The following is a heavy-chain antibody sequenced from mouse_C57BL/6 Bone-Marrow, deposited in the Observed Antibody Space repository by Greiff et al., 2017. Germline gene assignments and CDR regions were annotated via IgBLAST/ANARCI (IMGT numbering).Heavy chain of an antibody. D-gene: IGHD2-4*01. CDR3: TEAIRLRRWDYFDY. CDR2: IYPGDGDT. CDR1: GYAFSSSW. V-gene: IGHV1-82*01. J-gene: IGHJ2*01. Sequence: QVQLKESGPELVKPGASVKISCKASGYAFSSSWMNWVKQRPGKGLEWIGRIYPGDGDTNYNGKFKGKATLTADKSSSTAYMQLSSLTSEDSAVYYCTEAIRLRRWDYFDYWGQGTTLTVSS.